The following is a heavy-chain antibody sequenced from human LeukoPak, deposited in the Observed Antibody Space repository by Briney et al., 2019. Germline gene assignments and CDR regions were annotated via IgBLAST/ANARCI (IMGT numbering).Heavy chain of an antibody. Sequence: SGTLSLTCSIPGGSISSSNWWSWVRQPPGKGLEWIGEIYHSGSTNYNPSLKSRVTISVDKSKNQFSLKLSSVTAADTAVYYCARVLSNWNYHDYWGQGTLVTVSS. CDR3: ARVLSNWNYHDY. CDR1: GGSISSSNW. J-gene: IGHJ4*02. CDR2: IYHSGST. D-gene: IGHD1-1*01. V-gene: IGHV4-4*02.